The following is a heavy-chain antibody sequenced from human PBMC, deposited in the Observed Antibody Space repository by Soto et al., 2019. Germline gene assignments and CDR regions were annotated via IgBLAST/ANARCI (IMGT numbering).Heavy chain of an antibody. CDR1: GFTFSSHG. CDR2: ISYDGSKK. Sequence: QVQLVESGGGVVQPGRSLRLSCAVSGFTFSSHGMHWVRQAPGKGLEWVASISYDGSKKYYLDSVKGRFTISRDNSRNTRYLQMDSLRVEDTAVYHCAKDTGDCRSISCNPGNNWFDPWGQGTLVTVSS. CDR3: AKDTGDCRSISCNPGNNWFDP. D-gene: IGHD2-2*01. V-gene: IGHV3-30*18. J-gene: IGHJ5*02.